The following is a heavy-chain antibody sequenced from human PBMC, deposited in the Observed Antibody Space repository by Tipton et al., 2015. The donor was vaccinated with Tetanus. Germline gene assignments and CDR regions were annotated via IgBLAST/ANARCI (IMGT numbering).Heavy chain of an antibody. Sequence: QLVQSGGEVKKPGESPKISCKASGYDFNYYWIGWVRQMPGKGLEWMGLIYPDDSDTRYSPSFQGQVTFSADESISTAYLQWSSLKASDTAIYYCASFSDGYFDYWGQGTQVTVSS. CDR2: IYPDDSDT. V-gene: IGHV5-51*01. J-gene: IGHJ4*02. D-gene: IGHD2-15*01. CDR1: GYDFNYYW. CDR3: ASFSDGYFDY.